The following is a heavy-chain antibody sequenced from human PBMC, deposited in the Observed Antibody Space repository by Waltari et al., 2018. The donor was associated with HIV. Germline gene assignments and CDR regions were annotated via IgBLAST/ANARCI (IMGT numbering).Heavy chain of an antibody. J-gene: IGHJ4*02. CDR1: GFTFDDYA. V-gene: IGHV3-9*01. CDR3: AKEDYYDSSGYRGGFDY. D-gene: IGHD3-22*01. Sequence: EVQLVESGGGLVQPGRSLRLSCAASGFTFDDYAMHWVRQATGKGLEWVSGISWNSGSIGYADSVKGRFTISRDNAKNSLYLQMNSLRAEDTALYYCAKEDYYDSSGYRGGFDYWGQGTLVTVSS. CDR2: ISWNSGSI.